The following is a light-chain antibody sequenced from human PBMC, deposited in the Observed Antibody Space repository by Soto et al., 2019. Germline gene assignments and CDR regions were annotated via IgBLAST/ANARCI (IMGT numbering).Light chain of an antibody. CDR1: QSVNSH. CDR3: QQYNNWLWT. V-gene: IGKV3-15*01. CDR2: GAS. Sequence: EIVMTQSPATLSVSPGERATISCRASQSVNSHLAWYQQRPGQAPRLLIYGASTRATGVPARFSGSGYGTEFTLTINSLQSEDCAVYYCQQYNNWLWTFGQGTKVDI. J-gene: IGKJ1*01.